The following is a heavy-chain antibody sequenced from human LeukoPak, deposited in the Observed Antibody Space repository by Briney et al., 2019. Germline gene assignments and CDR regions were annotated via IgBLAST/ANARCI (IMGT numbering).Heavy chain of an antibody. CDR3: ARAGGRSWFDP. Sequence: ASVKISCKASGYTFTGYYMHWVRQAPGQGLEWMGSINPNSGGTNYAQKFQGRVTMTTDTSMSTAYMELSRLTSDDTAVYYCARAGGRSWFDPWGQGTLVTASS. V-gene: IGHV1-2*02. J-gene: IGHJ5*02. CDR1: GYTFTGYY. CDR2: INPNSGGT.